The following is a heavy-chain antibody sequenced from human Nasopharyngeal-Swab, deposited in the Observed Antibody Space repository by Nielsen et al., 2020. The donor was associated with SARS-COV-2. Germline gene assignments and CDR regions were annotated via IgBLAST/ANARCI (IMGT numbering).Heavy chain of an antibody. D-gene: IGHD5-18*01. CDR2: IKQDGSEK. J-gene: IGHJ6*03. CDR3: ARVNRGTDIQLWSRIYYYYMDV. V-gene: IGHV3-7*03. CDR1: GFTFSSYW. Sequence: GESLKISCAASGFTFSSYWMSWVRQAPGKGLEWVANIKQDGSEKYYVDSVKGRFTISRDNAKISLYLQMNSLRAEDTAVYYCARVNRGTDIQLWSRIYYYYMDVWGKGTTVTVSS.